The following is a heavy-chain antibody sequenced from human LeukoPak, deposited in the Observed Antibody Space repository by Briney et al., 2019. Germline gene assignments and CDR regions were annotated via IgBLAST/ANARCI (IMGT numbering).Heavy chain of an antibody. V-gene: IGHV4-39*07. CDR2: IYYSGST. J-gene: IGHJ4*02. D-gene: IGHD6-13*01. CDR1: GGSISTSSYY. CDR3: ARGVIAAGGNDFDY. Sequence: SETLSLTCTVSGGSISTSSYYWGWIRQPPGKGLECIGNIYYSGSTYYNPSLKSRVTISVDTSKNQSSLKLSSVTAADTAVYYCARGVIAAGGNDFDYWGQGTLVTVSS.